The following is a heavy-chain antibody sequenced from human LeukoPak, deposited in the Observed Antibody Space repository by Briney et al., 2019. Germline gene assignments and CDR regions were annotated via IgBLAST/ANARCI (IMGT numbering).Heavy chain of an antibody. Sequence: PGGSLRLSCAASGFTFSSYSMNWVRQAPGKGLEWVSYISSSSSTIYYADSVKGRFTISRDNAKNSLYLQMNSLRDEDTAVYYCASQGYYYGSGSYPQLVDYWGQGTLVTVSS. D-gene: IGHD3-10*01. J-gene: IGHJ4*02. CDR1: GFTFSSYS. CDR3: ASQGYYYGSGSYPQLVDY. CDR2: ISSSSSTI. V-gene: IGHV3-48*02.